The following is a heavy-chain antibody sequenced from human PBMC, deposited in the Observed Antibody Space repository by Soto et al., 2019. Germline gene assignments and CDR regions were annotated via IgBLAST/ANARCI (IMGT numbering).Heavy chain of an antibody. D-gene: IGHD4-17*01. CDR3: AREPGYDDGGNSPWYFDL. Sequence: QVQLVESGGGVVQPGRSLRLSCAASGFTFSSYGMHWVRQAPGKGLEWVAVIWYDGSNKYYADSVKGRFTISRDNSKNTLYLQMNSLRAEDTAVYYCAREPGYDDGGNSPWYFDLWGRGTLVTVSS. CDR1: GFTFSSYG. J-gene: IGHJ2*01. V-gene: IGHV3-33*01. CDR2: IWYDGSNK.